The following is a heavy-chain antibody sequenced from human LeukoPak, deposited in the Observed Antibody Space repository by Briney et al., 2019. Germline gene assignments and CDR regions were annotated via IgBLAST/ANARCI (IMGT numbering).Heavy chain of an antibody. CDR2: MNPDTGNT. J-gene: IGHJ4*02. CDR1: GYTFTSHD. V-gene: IGHV1-8*01. D-gene: IGHD1-26*01. Sequence: ASVKVSCKASGYTFTSHDINWVRQAPGQGLEWMGWMNPDTGNTGYAQKFQGRVTMTSNTSMSTAYMELSSLRSEDTAVYYCARGALSGRALLNCWGQGTLVAVSS. CDR3: ARGALSGRALLNC.